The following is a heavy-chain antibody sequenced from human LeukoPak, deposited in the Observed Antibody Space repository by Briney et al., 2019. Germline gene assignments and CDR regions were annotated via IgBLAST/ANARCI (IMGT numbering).Heavy chain of an antibody. V-gene: IGHV4-31*03. CDR1: GASFSSGDQY. D-gene: IGHD1-26*01. CDR2: IHPSGTL. CDR3: SRGLYSRKLGY. Sequence: SQTLSLTCTVSGASFSSGDQYWNWIRQSPGKGLEWIGSIHPSGTLYNNPSLESRVTMSIDTSKNQFSLNLNSVTAADTAVYFCSRGLYSRKLGYWGQGTLVTVSS. J-gene: IGHJ4*02.